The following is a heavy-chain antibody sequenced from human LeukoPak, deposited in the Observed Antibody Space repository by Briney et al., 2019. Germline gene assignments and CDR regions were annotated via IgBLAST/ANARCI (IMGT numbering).Heavy chain of an antibody. CDR1: GYSISSSNW. CDR3: ARSPSQGYFDY. J-gene: IGHJ4*02. CDR2: IYYSGST. V-gene: IGHV4-28*01. Sequence: SDTLSLTCAVSGYSISSSNWWGWIRQPPGEGLEWIGYIYYSGSTYYNPSLKSRVTMSVDTSKNQFSLKLSSVTAVDTAVYYCARSPSQGYFDYWGQGTLVTVSS.